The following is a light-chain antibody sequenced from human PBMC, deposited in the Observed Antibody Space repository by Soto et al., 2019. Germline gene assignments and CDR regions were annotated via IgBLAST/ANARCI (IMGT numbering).Light chain of an antibody. CDR3: QQYGSSPPIT. J-gene: IGKJ5*01. CDR1: QSVSSN. CDR2: DAS. V-gene: IGKV3-20*01. Sequence: EIVMTQSPATLSVSPGEIVTLSFSASQSVSSNLALYQQKPGQAPRLLIYDASSRATGIPDRFSGSGSGTDFTLTISRLEPEDFAVYYCQQYGSSPPITFGQGTRLEIK.